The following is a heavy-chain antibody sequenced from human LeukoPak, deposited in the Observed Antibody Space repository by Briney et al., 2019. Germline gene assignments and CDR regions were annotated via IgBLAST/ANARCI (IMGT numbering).Heavy chain of an antibody. V-gene: IGHV3-33*01. CDR1: GFTFSSYG. CDR2: ILYDGSNK. CDR3: ARDTGDGYSYGYPYYYYYGMDV. D-gene: IGHD5-18*01. Sequence: PGRSLRLSCAASGFTFSSYGMHWVRQAPGKGLEWVAVILYDGSNKYYADSVKGRFTISRDNSKNTLYLQMNSLRAEDTAVYYCARDTGDGYSYGYPYYYYYGMDVWGQGTTVTVSS. J-gene: IGHJ6*02.